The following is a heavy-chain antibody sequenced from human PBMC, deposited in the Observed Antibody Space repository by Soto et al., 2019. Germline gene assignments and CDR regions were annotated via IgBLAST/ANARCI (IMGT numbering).Heavy chain of an antibody. CDR1: GYTFTSYY. CDR3: ARGYCSGGSCYDWFDP. Sequence: ASMKVSCKAYGYTFTSYYIHWMRQAPGQGLEWMGIINPSGGSTSYAQKFQGRVTMTRDTSTSTVYMELSSLRSEDTAVYYCARGYCSGGSCYDWFDPWGQGTLVTVSS. CDR2: INPSGGST. J-gene: IGHJ5*02. D-gene: IGHD2-15*01. V-gene: IGHV1-46*03.